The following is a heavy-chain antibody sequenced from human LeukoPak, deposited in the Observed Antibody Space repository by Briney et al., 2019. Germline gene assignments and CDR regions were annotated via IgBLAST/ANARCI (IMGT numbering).Heavy chain of an antibody. CDR3: ARQTGATWDYFDY. Sequence: PSETLSLTCTVSGDSISTSSYYWGWIRQPPGKGLEWLGSIYYSGSTKYNPSLKSRVTISVDTSKNQFSLKLSSVTAADTAVYYCARQTGATWDYFDYWGQGTLVAVSS. CDR2: IYYSGST. CDR1: GDSISTSSYY. D-gene: IGHD1-26*01. V-gene: IGHV4-39*01. J-gene: IGHJ4*02.